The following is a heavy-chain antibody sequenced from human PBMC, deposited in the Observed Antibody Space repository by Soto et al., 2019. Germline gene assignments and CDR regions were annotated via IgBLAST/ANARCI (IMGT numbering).Heavy chain of an antibody. V-gene: IGHV3-30*18. J-gene: IGHJ3*02. D-gene: IGHD3-9*01. Sequence: GGSLRLSCAASGFTFSSYGMHWVRQAPGKGLEWVAVTSFDGRNKYYADSVKGRFTISRDNSKNTLYLQMNSLRAEDTAVYYCAKAYPLGVYDILTVPQLFYIWGQGTMVTVSS. CDR3: AKAYPLGVYDILTVPQLFYI. CDR1: GFTFSSYG. CDR2: TSFDGRNK.